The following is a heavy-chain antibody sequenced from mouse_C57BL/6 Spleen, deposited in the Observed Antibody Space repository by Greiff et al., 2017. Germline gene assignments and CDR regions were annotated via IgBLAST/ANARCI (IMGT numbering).Heavy chain of an antibody. CDR3: ARHGTGPDFDY. CDR2: ISSGGSYT. Sequence: EVMLVESGGDLVKPGGSLKLSCAASGFTFSSYGMSWVRQTPDKRLEWVATISSGGSYTYYPDSVKGRFTISRDNAKNTLYLQMSSLKSEDTAMYYCARHGTGPDFDYWGQGTTLTVSS. J-gene: IGHJ2*01. D-gene: IGHD4-1*01. V-gene: IGHV5-6*01. CDR1: GFTFSSYG.